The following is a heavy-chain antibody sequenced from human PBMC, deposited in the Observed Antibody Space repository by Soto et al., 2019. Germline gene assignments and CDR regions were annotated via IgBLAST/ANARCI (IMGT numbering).Heavy chain of an antibody. CDR1: SGSLSGYY. D-gene: IGHD6-6*01. J-gene: IGHJ4*02. CDR2: ISPSGTT. Sequence: PSETPSLTCSLYSGSLSGYYWSWIRQPPGTGLAWIGEISPSGTTNYSPSLKSRVSISVDTSKNQFSLNLTSLTAADTAVYYCARAPKVSGSAQTRPDFWGQGSLVTVSS. V-gene: IGHV4-34*01. CDR3: ARAPKVSGSAQTRPDF.